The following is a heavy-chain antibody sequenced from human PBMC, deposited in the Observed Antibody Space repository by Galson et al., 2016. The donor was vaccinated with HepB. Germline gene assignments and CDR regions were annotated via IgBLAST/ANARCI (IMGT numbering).Heavy chain of an antibody. CDR2: IVPLLGQT. Sequence: SVKVSCKASRDSFRSYTITWVRQAPGQGLERMGRIVPLLGQTNYAQKFQDRGTITADKATETAYLELKNLKSEDTAVYYCANKLFTRGTTVADYDWGLGTLVIVS. J-gene: IGHJ4*01. V-gene: IGHV1-69*02. CDR1: RDSFRSYT. CDR3: ANKLFTRGTTVADYD. D-gene: IGHD3-10*01.